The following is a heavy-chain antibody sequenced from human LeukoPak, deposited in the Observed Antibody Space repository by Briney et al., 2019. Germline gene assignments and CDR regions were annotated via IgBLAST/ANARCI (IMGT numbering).Heavy chain of an antibody. CDR1: GYTFTGYY. D-gene: IGHD3-10*01. CDR2: INPNSGGT. Sequence: ASVKVSCKDSGYTFTGYYMHWVRQAPGQGLEWMGRINPNSGGTNYAQKFQGRVTMTRDTSISTAYMELSRLRSDDTAVYYCARDQYYGSGSFDYWGQGTLVTVSS. J-gene: IGHJ4*02. CDR3: ARDQYYGSGSFDY. V-gene: IGHV1-2*06.